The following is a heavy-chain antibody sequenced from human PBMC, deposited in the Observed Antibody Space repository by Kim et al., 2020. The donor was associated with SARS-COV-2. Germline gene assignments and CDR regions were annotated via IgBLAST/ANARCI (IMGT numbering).Heavy chain of an antibody. V-gene: IGHV3-74*01. J-gene: IGHJ4*02. CDR3: ARAAAASGTGGYY. D-gene: IGHD6-13*01. Sequence: YADSGKGRFTISRDNAKNTVYLQMNSLRAEDTAMYYCARAAAASGTGGYYWGQGALVTVSS.